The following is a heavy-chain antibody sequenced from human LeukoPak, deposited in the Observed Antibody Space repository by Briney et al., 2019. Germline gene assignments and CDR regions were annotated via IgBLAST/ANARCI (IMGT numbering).Heavy chain of an antibody. CDR3: ARQVSGWYSY. J-gene: IGHJ4*02. CDR2: IYPGDSDT. V-gene: IGHV5-51*01. D-gene: IGHD6-19*01. CDR1: GYSFTSHW. Sequence: GESLKISCKGSGYSFTSHWIGWVRQMPGKGLDWMVIIYPGDSDTRYSPSFQGQVTISADKSISTAYLQWRSLKASDTAIYYCARQVSGWYSYWGQGTLVTVSS.